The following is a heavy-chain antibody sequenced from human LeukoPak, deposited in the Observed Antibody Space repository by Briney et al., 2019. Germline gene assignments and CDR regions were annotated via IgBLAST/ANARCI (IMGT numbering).Heavy chain of an antibody. CDR1: GFTFSSYE. D-gene: IGHD6-19*01. Sequence: GGSLRLSCAASGFTFSSYEMNWVRQAPGKGLEWVSYISSSGSTIYYADSVKGRFTISRDNAKNSLYLQMNSLRAEDTAVYYCARFFFVDSSGWYYGGAFDIWGQGTMVTVSS. J-gene: IGHJ3*02. CDR3: ARFFFVDSSGWYYGGAFDI. CDR2: ISSSGSTI. V-gene: IGHV3-48*03.